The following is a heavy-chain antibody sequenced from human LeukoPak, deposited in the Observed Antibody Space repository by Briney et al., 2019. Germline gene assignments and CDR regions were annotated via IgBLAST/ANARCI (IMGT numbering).Heavy chain of an antibody. CDR2: ISSSSSYI. Sequence: GSLRLSCAAPGFTFSSYSMNWVRQAPGKGLEWVSSISSSSSYIYYADSVKGRFTISRDNAKNSLYLQMNSLRAEDTAVYYCARGQVAAAGIFDYWGQGTLVTVSS. CDR1: GFTFSSYS. V-gene: IGHV3-21*01. CDR3: ARGQVAAAGIFDY. D-gene: IGHD6-13*01. J-gene: IGHJ4*02.